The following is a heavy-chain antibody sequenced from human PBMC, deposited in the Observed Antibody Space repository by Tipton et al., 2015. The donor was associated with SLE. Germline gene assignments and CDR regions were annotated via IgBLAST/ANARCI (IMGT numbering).Heavy chain of an antibody. J-gene: IGHJ4*02. CDR2: TRNKSNRYTT. Sequence: GSLRLSCAASGFTLNDHYIDWVRQAPGKGLEWVGRTRNKSNRYTTEYAASVKDRFTISRDDSKNSLLLQMNSLKNEDTAVYYCARASVSTTEFDCWGQGTLVTVSS. D-gene: IGHD3-10*01. V-gene: IGHV3-72*01. CDR1: GFTLNDHY. CDR3: ARASVSTTEFDC.